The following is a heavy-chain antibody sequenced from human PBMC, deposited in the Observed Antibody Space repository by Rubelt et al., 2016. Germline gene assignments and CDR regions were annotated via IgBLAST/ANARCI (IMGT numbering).Heavy chain of an antibody. Sequence: QVQLQESGPGLVKPSQTLSLTCTVSGGSISSGGYYWSWIRQYPGKGLEWIWYIYYSGSTYYNQSLKSRITISVDTSKNQFSLKLSSVTAADTAVYYCASLKQLYYFDYWGQGTLVTVSS. D-gene: IGHD5-18*01. J-gene: IGHJ4*02. V-gene: IGHV4-31*03. CDR3: ASLKQLYYFDY. CDR2: IYYSGST. CDR1: GGSISSGGYY.